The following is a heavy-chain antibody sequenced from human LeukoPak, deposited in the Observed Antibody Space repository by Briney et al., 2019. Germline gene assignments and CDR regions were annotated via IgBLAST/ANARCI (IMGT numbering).Heavy chain of an antibody. CDR2: INSDGSST. CDR1: GFTFSSYW. D-gene: IGHD6-19*01. J-gene: IGHJ4*02. CDR3: ARATSSGWYVNTVD. V-gene: IGHV3-74*01. Sequence: PGGSLRLSCAASGFTFSSYWMHWVRQAPGNGLVWVSRINSDGSSTSYADSVKGRFTISRDNAKNTLYLQMNSLRAEDTAVYYCARATSSGWYVNTVDWGQGTLVTVSS.